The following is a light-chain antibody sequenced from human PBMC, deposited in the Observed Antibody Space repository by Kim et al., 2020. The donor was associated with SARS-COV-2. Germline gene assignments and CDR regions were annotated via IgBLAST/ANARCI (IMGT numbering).Light chain of an antibody. CDR1: QSISAW. Sequence: QVTQSPSTLSASVGDRVTITCRASQSISAWMAWYQQKPGKAPKLLIYHASSLQSGVPSRFGGSGSGTEFTLTINNLQPDDFATYYCQHLGTFGLGTKVEIK. V-gene: IGKV1-5*01. J-gene: IGKJ1*01. CDR3: QHLGT. CDR2: HAS.